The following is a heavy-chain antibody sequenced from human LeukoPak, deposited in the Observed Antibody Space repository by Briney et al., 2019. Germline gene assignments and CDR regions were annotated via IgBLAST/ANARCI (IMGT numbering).Heavy chain of an antibody. CDR1: GYSISSGYY. Sequence: SETLSLTCTVSGYSISSGYYWSWIRQPAGKGLEWIGRIYTSGSTNYNPSLKSRVTISVDTSKNQFSLKLSSVTAADTAVYYCARDVKYSGSYYPHYWGQGTLVTVSS. D-gene: IGHD1-26*01. J-gene: IGHJ4*02. CDR3: ARDVKYSGSYYPHY. V-gene: IGHV4-61*02. CDR2: IYTSGST.